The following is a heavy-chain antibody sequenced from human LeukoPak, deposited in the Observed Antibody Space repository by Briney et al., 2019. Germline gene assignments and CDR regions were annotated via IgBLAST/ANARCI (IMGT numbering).Heavy chain of an antibody. CDR2: KSYSEST. Sequence: SETLSLTCTVSGASISSNYWSWIRQPPGKGLEWIGYKSYSESTNYNPSLRSRVTISIDTSKNQFSLKLSSVTAADTAVYYYARDPAAYSSNWFFDYWGQGTPVTVSS. D-gene: IGHD6-13*01. CDR1: GASISSNY. V-gene: IGHV4-59*01. J-gene: IGHJ4*02. CDR3: ARDPAAYSSNWFFDY.